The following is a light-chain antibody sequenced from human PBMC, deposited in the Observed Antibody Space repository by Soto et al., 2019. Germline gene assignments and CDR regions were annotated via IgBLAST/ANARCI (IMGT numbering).Light chain of an antibody. CDR1: QSVSSSY. Sequence: EIVLTQSPGTLSLSPGERVTLSCSARQSVSSSYLAWYQQKPGQAPRLLIYGASSRATGIPDRFSGSGSGTVFTLTIGSLEPEDSAVYYCQQRKNWPPITFGQGTRMEIK. CDR3: QQRKNWPPIT. V-gene: IGKV3D-20*02. CDR2: GAS. J-gene: IGKJ5*01.